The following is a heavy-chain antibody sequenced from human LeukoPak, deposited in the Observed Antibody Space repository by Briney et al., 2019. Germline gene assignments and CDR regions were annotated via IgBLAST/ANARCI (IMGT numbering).Heavy chain of an antibody. J-gene: IGHJ4*02. CDR3: ARVGRGRGYSSSSF. V-gene: IGHV1-2*02. D-gene: IGHD6-6*01. Sequence: ASVKVSCKASGYTFTGYYMHCVRQAPGQGLEWMGWINPNSGGTNYAQKFQGRVTMTRDTSISTAYMELSRLRSDDTAVYYCARVGRGRGYSSSSFWGQGTLVTVSS. CDR2: INPNSGGT. CDR1: GYTFTGYY.